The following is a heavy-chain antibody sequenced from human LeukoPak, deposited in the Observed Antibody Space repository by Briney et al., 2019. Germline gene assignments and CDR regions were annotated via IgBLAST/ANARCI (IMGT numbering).Heavy chain of an antibody. V-gene: IGHV3-66*01. CDR3: ARKRRGASSPIDY. D-gene: IGHD2-2*01. Sequence: GGSLRLSCAASGFTLSINYMTWVRPPHGRGLEWVSVIYGVGGTYYADCLKGRLTIPREHSKDTPYLQIKSLKAQDTPFDYVARKRRGASSPIDYWGQGTLVTVSS. CDR2: IYGVGGT. J-gene: IGHJ4*02. CDR1: GFTLSINY.